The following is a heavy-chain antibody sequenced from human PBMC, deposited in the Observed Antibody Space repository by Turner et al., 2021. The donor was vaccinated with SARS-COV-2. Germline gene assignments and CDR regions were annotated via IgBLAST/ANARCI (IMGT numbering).Heavy chain of an antibody. CDR3: AKVGYSYAYPNLYFDY. CDR1: GFTFSSYG. CDR2: ISYDGSNK. J-gene: IGHJ4*02. V-gene: IGHV3-30*18. Sequence: QGERVEFGGGVVQHRRKLRLSWAASGFTFSSYGMHWVRQAPGKGLELVAFISYDGSNKYFADSVKGRFTISCDNSKNMLFLQMHILRAEATAVYYCAKVGYSYAYPNLYFDYCGQGTLFTLSS. D-gene: IGHD5-18*01.